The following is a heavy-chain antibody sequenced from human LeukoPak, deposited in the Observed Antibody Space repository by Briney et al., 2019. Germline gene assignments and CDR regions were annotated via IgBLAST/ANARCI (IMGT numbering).Heavy chain of an antibody. CDR3: AKDEGSYYYDSSGYH. V-gene: IGHV3-30*18. J-gene: IGHJ5*02. CDR1: GFTFSSYG. CDR2: ISYDGSNK. Sequence: GGSLRLSCAASGFTFSSYGMHWVRQAPGKGLEWVAVISYDGSNKYYADSVKGRFTISRDNSKNTLYLQMNSLRAEDTAVYYCAKDEGSYYYDSSGYHWGQGTLVTVSS. D-gene: IGHD3-22*01.